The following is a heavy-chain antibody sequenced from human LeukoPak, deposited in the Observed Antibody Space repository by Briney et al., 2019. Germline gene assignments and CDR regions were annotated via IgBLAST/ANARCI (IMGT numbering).Heavy chain of an antibody. CDR2: INPNSGGT. J-gene: IGHJ4*02. CDR3: ARDLSSTYYDFWSGYDH. CDR1: GYTFTGYY. V-gene: IGHV1-2*02. Sequence: ASVKVSCTASGYTFTGYYMHWVRQARGQGLEWMGWINPNSGGTNYAQKFQGRVTMTRDTSISTAYMELSRLRSDDTAVYYCARDLSSTYYDFWSGYDHWGQGTLVTVSS. D-gene: IGHD3-3*01.